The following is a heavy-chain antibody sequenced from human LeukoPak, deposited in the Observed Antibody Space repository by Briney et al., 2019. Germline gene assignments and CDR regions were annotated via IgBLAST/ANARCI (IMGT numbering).Heavy chain of an antibody. D-gene: IGHD6-6*01. CDR1: GGSISSSSYY. Sequence: SETLSLTCTGSGGSISSSSYYWGWIRQPPGKGLEWIGSIYYSGSTYYNPSLKSRVTISVDTSKNQFSLKLSSVTAADTAVYYCATSGSSSASYWGQGTLVTVSS. CDR3: ATSGSSSASY. V-gene: IGHV4-39*07. CDR2: IYYSGST. J-gene: IGHJ4*02.